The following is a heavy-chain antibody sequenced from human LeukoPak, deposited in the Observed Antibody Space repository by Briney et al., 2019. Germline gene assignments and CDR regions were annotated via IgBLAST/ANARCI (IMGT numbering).Heavy chain of an antibody. CDR2: IIPIFGTA. CDR1: RGTFSSYA. Sequence: SVKGSCKASRGTFSSYAISWVRQAPGQGLEWMGGIIPIFGTANYAQKFQGRVTITADESTSTAYMELSSLRSEDTAVYYCARDVAVAGTNYYYYGMDVWGQGTTVTVSS. CDR3: ARDVAVAGTNYYYYGMDV. J-gene: IGHJ6*02. D-gene: IGHD6-19*01. V-gene: IGHV1-69*13.